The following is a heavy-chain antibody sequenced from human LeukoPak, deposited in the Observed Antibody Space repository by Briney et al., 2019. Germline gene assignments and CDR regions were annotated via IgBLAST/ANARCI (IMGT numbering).Heavy chain of an antibody. V-gene: IGHV4-31*03. CDR3: ARDAALALYGMDV. J-gene: IGHJ6*02. CDR1: GGSISSGGYY. Sequence: PSETLSPTCTVSGGSISSGGYYWSWIRQHPGKGLEWIGYIYYSGSTYYNPSLKSRVTISVDTSKNQFSLKLSSVTAADTAVYYCARDAALALYGMDVWGQGTTVTVSS. CDR2: IYYSGST. D-gene: IGHD3-16*01.